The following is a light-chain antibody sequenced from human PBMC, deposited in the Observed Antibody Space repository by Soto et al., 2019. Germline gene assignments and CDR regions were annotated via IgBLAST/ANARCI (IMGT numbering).Light chain of an antibody. CDR1: QSVSTN. CDR2: GAS. J-gene: IGKJ2*01. V-gene: IGKV3-15*01. Sequence: EILMTQSPATLSVSPGERVTLSCRASQSVSTNLVWYQQKPGQVPRVLIYGASTRATGIPARFSGSGSGTEFTLTTSSLQSEDFALYYCQQYNHLTTLGEGTKLDIK. CDR3: QQYNHLTT.